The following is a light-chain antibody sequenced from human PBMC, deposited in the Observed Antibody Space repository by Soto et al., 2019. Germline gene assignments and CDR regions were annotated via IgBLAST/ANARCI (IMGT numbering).Light chain of an antibody. Sequence: DIEMTQSPSSLSSSVGDIFTITWRASQSISSYLNWYQQKPGKAPKLLIHDASSLQSGVSSRFSGSGSGTDFALTINSLQPEDFGTIYCQQTYTTPWTFGQGTKVDIK. J-gene: IGKJ1*01. CDR3: QQTYTTPWT. V-gene: IGKV1-39*01. CDR2: DAS. CDR1: QSISSY.